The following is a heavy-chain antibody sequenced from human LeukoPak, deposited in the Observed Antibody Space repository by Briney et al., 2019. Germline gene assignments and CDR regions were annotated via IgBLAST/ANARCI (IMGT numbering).Heavy chain of an antibody. V-gene: IGHV4-34*01. J-gene: IGHJ5*02. CDR1: GGSFSGYY. CDR2: INHSGST. D-gene: IGHD3-9*01. CDR3: ARSPRRVLSSLPDYDILTGRGRGWFDP. Sequence: PSETLSLTCAVYGGSFSGYYWSWIRQPPGKGLEWIGEINHSGSTNYNPSLKSRVTISVDTSKNQFSLKLSSVTAADTAVYYCARSPRRVLSSLPDYDILTGRGRGWFDPWGQGTLVTVSS.